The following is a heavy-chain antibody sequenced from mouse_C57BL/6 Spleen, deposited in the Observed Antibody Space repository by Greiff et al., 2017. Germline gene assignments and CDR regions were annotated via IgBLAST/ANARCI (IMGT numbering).Heavy chain of an antibody. D-gene: IGHD2-4*01. CDR2: SDPKSGGT. V-gene: IGHV1-72*01. CDR3: ARGEITSRCFDV. J-gene: IGHJ1*03. CDR1: CYTFTSYW. Sequence: VQLQQPGAELVKPGASVKLSCKASCYTFTSYWMHWVKQRPGRGLEWIGRSDPKSGGTKYNEKFKSKATLTVDQPSSTAYMQICSLTSEDSAVYYWARGEITSRCFDVWGTGTTVTVSS.